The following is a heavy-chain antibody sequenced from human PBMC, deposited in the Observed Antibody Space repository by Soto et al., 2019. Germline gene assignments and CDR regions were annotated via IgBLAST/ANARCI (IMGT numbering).Heavy chain of an antibody. CDR1: GDSVSSNSAA. D-gene: IGHD3-3*01. J-gene: IGHJ4*02. CDR3: ARDVAIYDFWSGYYSPFDY. CDR2: TYYRSRWYN. Sequence: SQTLSLTCAISGDSVSSNSAAWNWIRQSPSRGLEWLGRTYYRSRWYNDYAVSVKSRITINPDTSKNQFSLQLNSVTPEDTAVYYCARDVAIYDFWSGYYSPFDYWGQRTVVIVSS. V-gene: IGHV6-1*01.